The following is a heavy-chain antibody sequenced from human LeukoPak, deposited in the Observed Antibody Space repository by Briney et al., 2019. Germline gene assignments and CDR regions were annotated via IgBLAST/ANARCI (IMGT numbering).Heavy chain of an antibody. J-gene: IGHJ4*02. Sequence: GGSLRLSCAASGFTFTSYAMSWVRQAPGKGLEWVSTISGSGDSTYYADPVKGRFTMSRDNSKNTLYLQMNSLRADDTAVYHCAKAGGRYCSSATCNRYDYWGQGALVIVSS. V-gene: IGHV3-23*01. CDR2: ISGSGDST. CDR3: AKAGGRYCSSATCNRYDY. D-gene: IGHD2-2*02. CDR1: GFTFTSYA.